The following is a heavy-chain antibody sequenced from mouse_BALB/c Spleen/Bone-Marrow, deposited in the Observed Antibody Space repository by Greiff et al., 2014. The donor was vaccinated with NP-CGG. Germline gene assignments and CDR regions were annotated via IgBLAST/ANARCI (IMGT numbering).Heavy chain of an antibody. CDR3: ARAYGNYGYFDV. V-gene: IGHV2-9*02. D-gene: IGHD2-1*01. CDR1: GFSFTSYG. CDR2: IWAGGST. Sequence: QVQLQQSGPGLVAPSQSLSITCTVSGFSFTSYGVHWVRQPPEKGLEWLGVIWAGGSTNYNSALMSRLSISKDNSKSQVFLKMNSLQTDDTAMYYCARAYGNYGYFDVWGAGTTVTVSS. J-gene: IGHJ1*01.